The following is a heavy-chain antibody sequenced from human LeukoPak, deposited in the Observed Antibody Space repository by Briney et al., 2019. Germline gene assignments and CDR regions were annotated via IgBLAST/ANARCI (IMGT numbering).Heavy chain of an antibody. V-gene: IGHV6-1*01. J-gene: IGHJ6*03. CDR2: TYYRSKWYN. D-gene: IGHD6-6*01. Sequence: SQTLSLTCAISGDSVSSNSAAWNWIRQSPSRGLEWLGRTYYRSKWYNDYAVSVKSRITINPDTSKNQFSLQLNSVTPEDTAVYYCARDAIAARRHPAGYYYYYMDVWGKGTTVTVSS. CDR1: GDSVSSNSAA. CDR3: ARDAIAARRHPAGYYYYYMDV.